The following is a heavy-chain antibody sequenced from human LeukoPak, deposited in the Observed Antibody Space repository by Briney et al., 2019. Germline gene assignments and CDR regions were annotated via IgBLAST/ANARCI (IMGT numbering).Heavy chain of an antibody. CDR3: AKAHRGGSGTFDY. Sequence: GGALRLSCAASGFTFSSYAMSRVRQAPGKGLEWVSAISGSGGSTYYADSVKGRFTISRDNSKNTLDLQMNSLRAEDTAVYYCAKAHRGGSGTFDYWGQGTLVTVSS. CDR1: GFTFSSYA. J-gene: IGHJ4*02. V-gene: IGHV3-23*01. CDR2: ISGSGGST. D-gene: IGHD2-15*01.